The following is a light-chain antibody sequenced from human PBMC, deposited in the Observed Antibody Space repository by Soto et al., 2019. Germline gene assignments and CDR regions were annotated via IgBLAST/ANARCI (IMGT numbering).Light chain of an antibody. Sequence: QSVLTQPRSVSGSPGQSVTISCTGTSSDVGGYNYVSWYQQHPGKAPKLMIYDVSKRPSGVPDRFSGSKSGNTASLTISGLQAEDEADYYCCSYAGSYTRWVFCGGTKLTVL. J-gene: IGLJ3*02. CDR1: SSDVGGYNY. CDR3: CSYAGSYTRWV. CDR2: DVS. V-gene: IGLV2-11*01.